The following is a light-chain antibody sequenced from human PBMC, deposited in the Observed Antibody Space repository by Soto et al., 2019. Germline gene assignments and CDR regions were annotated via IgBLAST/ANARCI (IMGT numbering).Light chain of an antibody. V-gene: IGLV2-23*02. CDR1: SSDVGSYNL. Sequence: QSSLTQPASVSGSPGQSITISCIGTSSDVGSYNLVSWYQQYPGKAPKLMIYEVNKRPSGISNRFSGSKSGNTASLTISGLQAEDEADYYCCSYVGSSSYAFGTGTKVTVL. CDR2: EVN. J-gene: IGLJ1*01. CDR3: CSYVGSSSYA.